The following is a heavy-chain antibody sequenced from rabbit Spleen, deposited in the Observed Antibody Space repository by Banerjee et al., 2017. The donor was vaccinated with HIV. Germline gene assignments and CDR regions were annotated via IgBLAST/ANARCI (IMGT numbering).Heavy chain of an antibody. CDR1: GFSFSNKA. CDR3: ARDTGSSFSSYGMDL. CDR2: IDPVFGIT. Sequence: QEQLVESGGGLVKPEGSLKLSCTASGFSFSNKAVMCWVRQAPGKGLEWIGYIDPVFGITYYANWVNGRFTISSHNAQNTLFLQLNSLTAADTATYFCARDTGSSFSSYGMDLWGQGTLVTVS. J-gene: IGHJ6*01. D-gene: IGHD8-1*01. V-gene: IGHV1S47*01.